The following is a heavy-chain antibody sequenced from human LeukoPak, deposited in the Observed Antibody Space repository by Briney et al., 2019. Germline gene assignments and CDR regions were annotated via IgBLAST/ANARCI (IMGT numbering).Heavy chain of an antibody. Sequence: SQTLSLTCAVYGGSFSGYYWSWIRQPPGKGLEWIGEINHSGSTNYNPSLKSRDTISVDTSKNQFSLKLSSVTAADTAVYYCARGASLAAAGTNFDYWGQGTLVTVSS. J-gene: IGHJ4*02. D-gene: IGHD6-13*01. V-gene: IGHV4-34*01. CDR3: ARGASLAAAGTNFDY. CDR2: INHSGST. CDR1: GGSFSGYY.